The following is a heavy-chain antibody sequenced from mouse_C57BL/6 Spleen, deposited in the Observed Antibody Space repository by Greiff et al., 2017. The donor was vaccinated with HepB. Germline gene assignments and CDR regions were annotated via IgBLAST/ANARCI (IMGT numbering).Heavy chain of an antibody. Sequence: EVKLVESGGGLVKPGGSLKLSCAASGFTFSSYTMSWVRQTPEKRLEWVATISGGGGNTYYPDSVKGRFTISRDNAKNTLYLQMSSLRSEDTALYYCARHWDGFDYWGQGTTLTVSS. CDR2: ISGGGGNT. D-gene: IGHD4-1*01. J-gene: IGHJ2*01. CDR3: ARHWDGFDY. V-gene: IGHV5-9*01. CDR1: GFTFSSYT.